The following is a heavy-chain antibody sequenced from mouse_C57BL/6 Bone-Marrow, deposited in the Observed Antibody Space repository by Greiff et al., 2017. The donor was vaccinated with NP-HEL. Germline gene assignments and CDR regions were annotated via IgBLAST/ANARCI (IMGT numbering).Heavy chain of an antibody. CDR2: IDPSDSYT. Sequence: QVHVKQPGAELVKPGASVKLSCKASGYTFTSYWMQWVKQRPGQGLEWIGEIDPSDSYTNYNQKFKGKATLTVDTSSSTAYMQLSSLTSEDSAVYYCARTPSITTYAMDYWGQGTSVTVSS. D-gene: IGHD1-1*01. CDR3: ARTPSITTYAMDY. V-gene: IGHV1-50*01. CDR1: GYTFTSYW. J-gene: IGHJ4*01.